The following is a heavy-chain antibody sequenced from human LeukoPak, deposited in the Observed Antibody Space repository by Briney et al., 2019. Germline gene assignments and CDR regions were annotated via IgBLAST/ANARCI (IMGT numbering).Heavy chain of an antibody. Sequence: PGGSLRLSCAASGFTFSSYEMNWVRQAPGKGLEWVSYISSSGSTIYYADSVKGRFTISRDNAKNSLYLQMNSLRAEDTAVYYCARVIIAVAGTDYYYYYMDVWGKGTTVTVSS. CDR3: ARVIIAVAGTDYYYYYMDV. CDR2: ISSSGSTI. V-gene: IGHV3-48*03. D-gene: IGHD6-19*01. CDR1: GFTFSSYE. J-gene: IGHJ6*03.